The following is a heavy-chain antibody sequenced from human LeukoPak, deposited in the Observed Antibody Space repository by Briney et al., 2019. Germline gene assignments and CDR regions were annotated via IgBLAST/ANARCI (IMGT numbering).Heavy chain of an antibody. CDR2: VQNDAKNK. CDR1: GFTFSNYG. J-gene: IGHJ4*02. D-gene: IGHD3-22*01. CDR3: ARGNGTYYYDSSGALDFDY. Sequence: GGSLRLSCVASGFTFSNYGMHWVRQAPGKGLEWVAFVQNDAKNKYYADSVKGRFTISRDNSKNTLYLQMNSLRAEDTAVYYCARGNGTYYYDSSGALDFDYWGQGTLVTVSS. V-gene: IGHV3-30*02.